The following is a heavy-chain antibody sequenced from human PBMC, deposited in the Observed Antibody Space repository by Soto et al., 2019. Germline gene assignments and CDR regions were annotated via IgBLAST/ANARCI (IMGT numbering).Heavy chain of an antibody. Sequence: SETLSLTCTVSGGSISSSSYYWGWVRQPPGKGLEWIGSIYYSGSTYYNPSLKSRVTISVDTSKNQFSLELSSVTAADTAVYYCARHGRDYYDSSGSLAFDYWGQGTLVTVSS. D-gene: IGHD3-22*01. CDR3: ARHGRDYYDSSGSLAFDY. V-gene: IGHV4-39*01. CDR2: IYYSGST. CDR1: GGSISSSSYY. J-gene: IGHJ4*02.